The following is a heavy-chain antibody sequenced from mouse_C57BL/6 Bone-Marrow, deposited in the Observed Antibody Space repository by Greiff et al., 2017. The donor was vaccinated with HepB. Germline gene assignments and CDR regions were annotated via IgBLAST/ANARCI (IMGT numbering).Heavy chain of an antibody. V-gene: IGHV5-17*01. J-gene: IGHJ4*01. CDR3: ARYGPYYAMDY. CDR2: ISSGSSTI. CDR1: GFTFSDYG. Sequence: EVQLVESGGGLVKPGGSLKLSCAASGFTFSDYGMHWVRQAPGKGLEWVAYISSGSSTIYYADTVKGRFTISRDNAKNTRFLQMTSLRSEDTAMYYCARYGPYYAMDYWGQGTSVTVSS. D-gene: IGHD1-1*01.